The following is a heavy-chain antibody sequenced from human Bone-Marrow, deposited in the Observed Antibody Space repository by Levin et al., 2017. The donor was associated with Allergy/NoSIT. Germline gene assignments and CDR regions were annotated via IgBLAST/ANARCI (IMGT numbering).Heavy chain of an antibody. CDR1: GFIFSDHS. CDR3: AKMGDSRSSSGYYFDS. CDR2: ISSNSRYI. V-gene: IGHV3-21*01. J-gene: IGHJ4*02. D-gene: IGHD3-22*01. Sequence: GGSLRLSCSGSGFIFSDHSINWVRQAPGKGLEWVSSISSNSRYIHYADSVKGRVTISRDNAKRTLYLQMDRVRAEDTAMYYCAKMGDSRSSSGYYFDSWGQGVVVTVSS.